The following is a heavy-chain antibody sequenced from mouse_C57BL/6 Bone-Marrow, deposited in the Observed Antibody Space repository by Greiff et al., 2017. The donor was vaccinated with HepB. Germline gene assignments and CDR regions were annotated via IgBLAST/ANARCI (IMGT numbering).Heavy chain of an antibody. V-gene: IGHV1-64*01. CDR2: IHPNSGST. CDR3: ASVLLYAMDY. CDR1: GYTFTSYW. Sequence: QVQLQQSGAELVKPGASVKLSCKASGYTFTSYWMHWVKQRPGQGLEWIGMIHPNSGSTNYNEKFKSKATLTVDKSSSTAYMQLSSLTSEDSAVYYCASVLLYAMDYWGQGTSVTVSS. J-gene: IGHJ4*01. D-gene: IGHD1-1*01.